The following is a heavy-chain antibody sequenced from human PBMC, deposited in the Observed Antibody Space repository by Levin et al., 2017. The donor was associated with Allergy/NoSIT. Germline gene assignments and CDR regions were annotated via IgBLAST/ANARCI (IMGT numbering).Heavy chain of an antibody. D-gene: IGHD3-22*01. CDR1: GFTFNNYI. Sequence: GGSLRLSCAASGFTFNNYIMIWVRQAAGKGPEWVSGISARGGGTYYADSVKGRFTISRDNSQNMVYLQLNSLRVEDSAIYYCAKEDGSGYSGYDSWGQGTRVTVSS. CDR3: AKEDGSGYSGYDS. CDR2: ISARGGGT. V-gene: IGHV3-23*01. J-gene: IGHJ4*02.